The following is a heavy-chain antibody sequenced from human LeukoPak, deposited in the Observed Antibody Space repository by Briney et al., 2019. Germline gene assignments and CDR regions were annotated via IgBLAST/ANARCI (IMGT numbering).Heavy chain of an antibody. D-gene: IGHD4-23*01. J-gene: IGHJ5*02. Sequence: SVKVSCKASGGTFNSNAISWVRQAPGQGLVWMGGIIPFFGTPNYAQKFQGRVTITADESTSTAYMELSSLRSDDTAVYYCAGDRDGGKIGSWFDPWGQGTLVTVSS. CDR2: IIPFFGTP. CDR1: GGTFNSNA. CDR3: AGDRDGGKIGSWFDP. V-gene: IGHV1-69*13.